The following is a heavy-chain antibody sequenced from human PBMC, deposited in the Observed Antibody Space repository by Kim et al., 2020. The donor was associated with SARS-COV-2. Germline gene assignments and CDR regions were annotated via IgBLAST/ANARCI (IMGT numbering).Heavy chain of an antibody. CDR1: GYTFTSYG. D-gene: IGHD2-15*01. J-gene: IGHJ6*02. V-gene: IGHV1-18*01. CDR3: ARDGSLGVVVVAATRGMDV. Sequence: ASVKVSCKASGYTFTSYGISWVRQAPGQGLEWMGWISAYNGNTNYAQKLQGRVTMTTDTSTSTAYMELRSLRSDDTAVYYCARDGSLGVVVVAATRGMDVWGQGTTVTVSS. CDR2: ISAYNGNT.